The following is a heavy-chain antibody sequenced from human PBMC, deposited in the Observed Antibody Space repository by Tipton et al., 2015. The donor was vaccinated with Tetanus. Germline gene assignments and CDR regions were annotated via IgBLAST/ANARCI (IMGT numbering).Heavy chain of an antibody. D-gene: IGHD2-15*01. Sequence: QVQLVQSGAEVKKPGASVKLSCKSPGHTFNTYYIHWVRQAAGQVLEWMGTINPTGSFTRSAKSFQGRITLSRDTSASAVYMEVSSLRSDDTAIYYCATDRDQFGSSFSFAYWGQGALVTVSS. CDR1: GHTFNTYY. CDR2: INPTGSFT. V-gene: IGHV1-46*02. J-gene: IGHJ4*02. CDR3: ATDRDQFGSSFSFAY.